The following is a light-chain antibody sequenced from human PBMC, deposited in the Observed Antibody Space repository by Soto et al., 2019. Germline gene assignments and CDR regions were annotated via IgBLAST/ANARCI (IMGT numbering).Light chain of an antibody. CDR1: QYISSY. Sequence: DIQMTRSPSSLSASVGDTVTITCQASQYISSYLNWYQHKPENVPNLPIYAASRLQTGVPSRFSGSESGTDFTLTISSLQPEDFGTYYCQQSYITPWTFGQGTKVDIK. CDR2: AAS. CDR3: QQSYITPWT. V-gene: IGKV1-39*01. J-gene: IGKJ1*01.